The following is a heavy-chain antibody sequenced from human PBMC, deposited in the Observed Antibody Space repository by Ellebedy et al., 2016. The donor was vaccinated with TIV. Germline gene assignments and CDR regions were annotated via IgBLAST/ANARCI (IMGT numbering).Heavy chain of an antibody. Sequence: AASVKVSCKASGYTFTSYAISWVRQAPGQGLEWLGGIIPIFGTANYAQKFQGRVTLTAGESPSTAYMELRSLRSEDTAVYYCARQSPPFSYWGPGTLVTGSS. CDR3: ARQSPPFSY. V-gene: IGHV1-69*13. CDR1: GYTFTSYA. CDR2: IIPIFGTA. J-gene: IGHJ4*02.